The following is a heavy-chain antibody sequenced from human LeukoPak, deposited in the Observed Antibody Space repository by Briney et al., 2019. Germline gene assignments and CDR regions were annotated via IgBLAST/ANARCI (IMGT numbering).Heavy chain of an antibody. V-gene: IGHV7-4-1*02. J-gene: IGHJ5*02. CDR1: GYTFTGYY. CDR3: ARDSSGWYYGNWFDP. CDR2: INTNTGNP. D-gene: IGHD6-19*01. Sequence: ASVKVSCKASGYTFTGYYMHWVRQAPGQGLEWMGWINTNTGNPTYAQGFTGRFVFSLDTSVSTAYLQISSLKAEDTAVYYCARDSSGWYYGNWFDPWGQGTLVTVSS.